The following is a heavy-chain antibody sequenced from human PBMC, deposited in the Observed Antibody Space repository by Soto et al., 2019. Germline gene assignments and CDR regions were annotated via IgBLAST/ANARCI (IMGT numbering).Heavy chain of an antibody. CDR3: WRRVLGSTSRPDWWYFDL. Sequence: EVQLLESGGGLVQPGGSLRLSCVGSGFTFINYAMNWVRQTPGKGLEWVSTISGGGDRAFDADTVKGRFTISRDNSKNTVNLQMNSLRAVDTAVYYSWRRVLGSTSRPDWWYFDLWGRGTLVTVSS. CDR2: ISGGGDRA. D-gene: IGHD2-2*01. CDR1: GFTFINYA. J-gene: IGHJ2*01. V-gene: IGHV3-23*01.